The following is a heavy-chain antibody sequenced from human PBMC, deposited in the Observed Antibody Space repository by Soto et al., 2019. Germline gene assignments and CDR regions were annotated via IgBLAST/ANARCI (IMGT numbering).Heavy chain of an antibody. CDR2: ISAHNGNT. CDR1: GYAFTTYG. CDR3: SRGRYGDY. D-gene: IGHD1-1*01. V-gene: IGHV1-18*01. Sequence: QVHLVQSGAEVKKPGASVKVACKGSGYAFTTYGITWVRQAPGQGLEWMGWISAHNGNTNYAQKLQGRVTVTRDTSTSTAYMELRSLRSDDTAVYYCSRGRYGDYWGQGALVTVSS. J-gene: IGHJ4*02.